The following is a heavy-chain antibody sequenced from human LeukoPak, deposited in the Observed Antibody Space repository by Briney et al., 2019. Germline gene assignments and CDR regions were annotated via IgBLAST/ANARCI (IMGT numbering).Heavy chain of an antibody. V-gene: IGHV1-46*01. Sequence: ASVKVSCKASGHIFSDYYFHWVRQAPGQGVEWMGTINPSGGDTRSAQRFQGRIIMTRDTSTSTVYMELSSLGSEDTAVYYCATDLFRLAASGSVYWGQGTLVAVSS. D-gene: IGHD6-13*01. CDR1: GHIFSDYY. CDR3: ATDLFRLAASGSVY. CDR2: INPSGGDT. J-gene: IGHJ4*02.